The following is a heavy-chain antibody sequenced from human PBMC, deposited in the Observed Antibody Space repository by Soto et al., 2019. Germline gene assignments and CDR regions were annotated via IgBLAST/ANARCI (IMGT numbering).Heavy chain of an antibody. D-gene: IGHD3-9*01. J-gene: IGHJ4*02. Sequence: HPGGSLRLSCAASGFTFSSYSMNWVRQAPGKGLEWVSYISSSSSTIYYADSVKGRFTISRDNAKNSLYLQMNSLRAEDTAVYYCARDSAHTWDVLRYFDWSPHWGQGTLVTVSS. CDR3: ARDSAHTWDVLRYFDWSPH. CDR2: ISSSSSTI. CDR1: GFTFSSYS. V-gene: IGHV3-48*01.